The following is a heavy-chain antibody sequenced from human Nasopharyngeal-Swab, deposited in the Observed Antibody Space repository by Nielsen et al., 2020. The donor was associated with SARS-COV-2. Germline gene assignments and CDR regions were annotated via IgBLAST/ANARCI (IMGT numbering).Heavy chain of an antibody. CDR1: GFTFSSYS. V-gene: IGHV3-21*01. J-gene: IGHJ4*02. D-gene: IGHD3-22*01. CDR3: ATAFGVTMISPCNY. CDR2: ISSSSSYI. Sequence: GGSLRLSCAASGFTFSSYSMNWVRQAPGKGLEWVSSISSSSSYIYYADSVKGRFTISRDNAKNLLYLQMNSLRAEDTAVYYCATAFGVTMISPCNYWGQGTLVTVSS.